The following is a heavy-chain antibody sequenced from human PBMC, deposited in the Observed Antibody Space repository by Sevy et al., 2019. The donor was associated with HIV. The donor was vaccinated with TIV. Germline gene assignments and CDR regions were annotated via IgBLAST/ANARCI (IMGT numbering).Heavy chain of an antibody. CDR3: AKDINRGCDGVNCYSYYYCSYGLDV. Sequence: GGSLRLSCAASGFPFNDHAMHWVRQVPGKGLEWVSGVSWNSRNIGYADSVKGRFTISRGNAKHFLYLEMNRLRPDDTAFYYCAKDINRGCDGVNCYSYYYCSYGLDVWGQGTTVTVSS. V-gene: IGHV3-9*01. CDR2: VSWNSRNI. CDR1: GFPFNDHA. D-gene: IGHD2-21*01. J-gene: IGHJ6*02.